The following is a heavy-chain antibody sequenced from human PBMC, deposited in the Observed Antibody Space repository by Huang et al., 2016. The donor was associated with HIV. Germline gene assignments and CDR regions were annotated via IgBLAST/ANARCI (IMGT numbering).Heavy chain of an antibody. CDR2: ISGYNGDT. V-gene: IGHV1-18*01. Sequence: QVQLVQSGAEVKKPGASVKVSCEASNYNFGSHGISWVRQAPGQGLEGMGWISGYNGDTKDAQKVQGRVTMTRETSTRTAYMELTSLRFDDTAVYYCARSGFGVVITTTLDYYYMDVWGTGTTVTVSS. D-gene: IGHD3-3*01. CDR3: ARSGFGVVITTTLDYYYMDV. J-gene: IGHJ6*03. CDR1: NYNFGSHG.